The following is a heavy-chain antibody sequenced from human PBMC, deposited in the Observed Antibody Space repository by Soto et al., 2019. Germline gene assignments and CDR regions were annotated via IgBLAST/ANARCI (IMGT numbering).Heavy chain of an antibody. CDR1: GFTFSSYA. D-gene: IGHD2-15*01. CDR3: AKEAEDYYYYYMDV. CDR2: ISGSGGST. V-gene: IGHV3-23*01. J-gene: IGHJ6*03. Sequence: EVQLLESGGGLVQPGGSLRLSCAASGFTFSSYAMSWVRQAPGKGLEWVSAISGSGGSTYYADSVKGRFTISRDNSKNTLYLQMNSVSAGAKAVYDCAKEAEDYYYYYMDVWGKGTPVTVSS.